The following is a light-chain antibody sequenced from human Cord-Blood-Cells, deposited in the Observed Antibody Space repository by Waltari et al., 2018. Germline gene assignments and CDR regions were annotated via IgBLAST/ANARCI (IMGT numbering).Light chain of an antibody. V-gene: IGKV2-28*01. CDR2: LGS. CDR3: MQALQTHPYT. CDR1: QSLLHSNGYNY. J-gene: IGKJ2*01. Sequence: DNVMTQSPPSLPVTPGEPASISCSTSQSLLHSNGYNYLDGYQQKPGQSPQLLIYLGSNRASGVPDRFSGSGSGTDFTLKISRVEAEDVGVYYCMQALQTHPYTFGQGTKLEIK.